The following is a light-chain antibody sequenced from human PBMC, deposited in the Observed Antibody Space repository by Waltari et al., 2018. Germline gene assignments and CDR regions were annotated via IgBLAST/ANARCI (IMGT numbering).Light chain of an antibody. Sequence: EIVSTQSPGTLSLSQGERATLSCRASQRVSRSLAWYQQNPGQAPRLLIYGASNRATGIPDRFSGSGSGTDFSLIISRLEPEDFAVYYCQHYVSLPVTFGQGTKVEIK. V-gene: IGKV3-20*01. CDR2: GAS. CDR3: QHYVSLPVT. CDR1: QRVSRS. J-gene: IGKJ1*01.